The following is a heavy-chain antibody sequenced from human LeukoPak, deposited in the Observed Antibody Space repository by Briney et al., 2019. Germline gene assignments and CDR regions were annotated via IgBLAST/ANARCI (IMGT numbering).Heavy chain of an antibody. D-gene: IGHD6-19*01. J-gene: IGHJ4*02. CDR2: IYYSGST. CDR3: ARLVGTASYYFDY. CDR1: GGSISSSSYY. V-gene: IGHV4-39*01. Sequence: SETLSLTCTVSGGSISSSSYYWAWIRQPPGKGLEWIGSIYYSGSTYHNPPLKSRVTISVATSKNQFSLKLSSVTAADTAVYYCARLVGTASYYFDYWGQGTLVTVSS.